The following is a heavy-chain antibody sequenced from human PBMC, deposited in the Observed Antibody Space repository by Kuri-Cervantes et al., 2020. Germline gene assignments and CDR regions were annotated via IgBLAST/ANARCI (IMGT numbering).Heavy chain of an antibody. CDR2: ISGSGGST. Sequence: LSLTCAASGFTFSSYAMSWVRQAPGKGLEWVSAISGSGGSTYYADSVKGRFTISRDNSKNTLYLQMNSLRAEDTAVYYCAKFYARRAAAINWFDPWGQGTLVTVSS. V-gene: IGHV3-23*01. CDR1: GFTFSSYA. D-gene: IGHD6-13*01. J-gene: IGHJ5*02. CDR3: AKFYARRAAAINWFDP.